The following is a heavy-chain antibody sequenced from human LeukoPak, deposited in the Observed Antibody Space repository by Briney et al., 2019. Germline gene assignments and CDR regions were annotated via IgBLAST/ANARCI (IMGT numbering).Heavy chain of an antibody. Sequence: SETLSLTCAVSGASISSRNYWGWTRQPPGKGLEWIGTFSNGATYYTPSLKSRVTISIDTSRNEFSLKLSSVTAADTAVYYCARDSNSRRFGYWGQGTLVAVSS. V-gene: IGHV4-38-2*02. CDR3: ARDSNSRRFGY. CDR1: GASISSRNY. CDR2: FSNGAT. D-gene: IGHD4-11*01. J-gene: IGHJ4*02.